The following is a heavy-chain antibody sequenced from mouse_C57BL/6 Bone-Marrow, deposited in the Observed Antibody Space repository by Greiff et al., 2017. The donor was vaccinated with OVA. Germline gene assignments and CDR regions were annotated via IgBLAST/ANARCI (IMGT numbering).Heavy chain of an antibody. CDR1: GYNFTDYY. Sequence: VQLQQSGAELVRPGASVKLSCKASGYNFTDYYINWVKQRPGQGLEWIARIYPGSGNTYYNEKFKGKATLTAEKSSSTAYMQLSSLTSEDSAVYFCAKGADCNYVVMDYWGQGTSVTVSS. CDR3: AKGADCNYVVMDY. V-gene: IGHV1-76*01. D-gene: IGHD2-1*01. J-gene: IGHJ4*01. CDR2: IYPGSGNT.